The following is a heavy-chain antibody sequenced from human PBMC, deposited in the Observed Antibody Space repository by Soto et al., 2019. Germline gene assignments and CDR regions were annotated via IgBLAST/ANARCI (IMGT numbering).Heavy chain of an antibody. J-gene: IGHJ4*02. V-gene: IGHV3-23*01. CDR1: GFTFSSYA. CDR3: PRDNFDWLPIGYFDY. D-gene: IGHD3-9*01. Sequence: HPGGSLRLSCAASGFTFSSYAMSWVRQAPGKGLEWVSAISSSGSSTYYADSVKGRFTISRDNAKNTLYLQMNSLRAEDTAVYYCPRDNFDWLPIGYFDYWGQGTLVTVSS. CDR2: ISSSGSST.